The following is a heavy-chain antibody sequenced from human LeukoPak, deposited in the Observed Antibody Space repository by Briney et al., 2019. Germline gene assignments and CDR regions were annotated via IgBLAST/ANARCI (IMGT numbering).Heavy chain of an antibody. CDR3: AISTGSSDFVY. J-gene: IGHJ4*02. V-gene: IGHV4-39*07. Sequence: SETLSLTCTVSGGSISSSSYYWGWIRQPPGKGLEWIGSIYYSGSTYYNPSLKSRLSISVDTSNNRFSLKLNSVTAADTAVYYCAISTGSSDFVYWGQGTLVTVSS. CDR1: GGSISSSSYY. CDR2: IYYSGST. D-gene: IGHD1-26*01.